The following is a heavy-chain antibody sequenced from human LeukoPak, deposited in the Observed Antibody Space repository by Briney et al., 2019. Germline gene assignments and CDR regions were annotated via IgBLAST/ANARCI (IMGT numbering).Heavy chain of an antibody. D-gene: IGHD2-15*01. V-gene: IGHV3-21*01. Sequence: GSLRLSCAASGFTFSSYSMNWVRQAPGKGLEWVSSISSSSSYIYYADSVKGRFTISRDNAKNSLYLQMSSLRAEDTAVYYCARSLLLYCSGGSCYSLDYWGQGTLVTVSS. CDR3: ARSLLLYCSGGSCYSLDY. J-gene: IGHJ4*02. CDR2: ISSSSSYI. CDR1: GFTFSSYS.